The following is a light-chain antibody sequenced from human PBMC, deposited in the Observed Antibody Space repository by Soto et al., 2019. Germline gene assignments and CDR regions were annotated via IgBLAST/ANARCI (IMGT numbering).Light chain of an antibody. CDR1: SSNIGSNT. J-gene: IGLJ3*02. CDR3: AAWDDSLNGPV. CDR2: NYY. Sequence: QSVLTQPPSASGTPGQRVTISCSGSSSNIGSNTVNWYQQLPGTAPKLLIYNYYHRSSGVPDRFSGSKSGTSPSLAISGLQSEDEADYYCAAWDDSLNGPVFGGGTKLTVL. V-gene: IGLV1-44*01.